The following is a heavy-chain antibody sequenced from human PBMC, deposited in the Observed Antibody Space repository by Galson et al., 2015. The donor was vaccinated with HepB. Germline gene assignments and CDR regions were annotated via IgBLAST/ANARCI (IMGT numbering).Heavy chain of an antibody. V-gene: IGHV4-39*01. Sequence: SETLSLTCTVSGGSISSSSYYWGWIRQPPGKGLEWIGSIYYSGSTYYNPSLKSRVTISVDTSKNQFSLKLSSVTAADTAVYYCARQLRITIFGVVIISWFDPWGQGTLVTVSS. J-gene: IGHJ5*02. CDR3: ARQLRITIFGVVIISWFDP. CDR2: IYYSGST. CDR1: GGSISSSSYY. D-gene: IGHD3-3*01.